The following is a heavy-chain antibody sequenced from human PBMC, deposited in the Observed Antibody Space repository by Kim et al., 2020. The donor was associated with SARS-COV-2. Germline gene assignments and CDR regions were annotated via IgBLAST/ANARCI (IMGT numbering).Heavy chain of an antibody. D-gene: IGHD5-12*01. V-gene: IGHV4-34*01. Sequence: SETLSLTCAVYGGSFSGYYWSWIRQPPGKGLEWIGEINHSGSTNYNPSLKSRVTISVDTSKNQFSLKLSSVTAADTAVYYCASIMATSPRWGYYYMDVWGKGTTVTVSS. CDR3: ASIMATSPRWGYYYMDV. CDR2: INHSGST. J-gene: IGHJ6*03. CDR1: GGSFSGYY.